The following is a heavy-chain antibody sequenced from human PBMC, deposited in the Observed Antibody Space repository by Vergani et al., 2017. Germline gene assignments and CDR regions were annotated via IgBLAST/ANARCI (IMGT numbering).Heavy chain of an antibody. Sequence: QVQLQESGPGLVKPSETLSLTCTVSNYSISRGYFWGWIRRPPGKGLEWIAGFHHTGMTYNNPSLKSRVTISVDTSKNLLSLKLNSVTAADTALYYCARHGGSGNFYHLFASWGQGTLVTGSS. V-gene: IGHV4-38-2*02. J-gene: IGHJ4*02. CDR2: FHHTGMT. D-gene: IGHD3-10*01. CDR1: NYSISRGYF. CDR3: ARHGGSGNFYHLFAS.